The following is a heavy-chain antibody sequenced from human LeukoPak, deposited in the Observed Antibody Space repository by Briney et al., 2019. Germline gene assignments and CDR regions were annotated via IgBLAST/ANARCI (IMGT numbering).Heavy chain of an antibody. V-gene: IGHV3-74*01. CDR1: GFTFSNYW. J-gene: IGHJ5*02. D-gene: IGHD2-2*01. CDR2: IDSDGSNT. Sequence: GGSLRLSCAASGFTFSNYWMHWVRQAPGKGLVWLSRIDSDGSNTNYADSVKGRFTISRDNAKNSLYLQMNSLRAEDTAVYYCARGPYCSSTSCYRYNWFDPWGQGTLVTVSS. CDR3: ARGPYCSSTSCYRYNWFDP.